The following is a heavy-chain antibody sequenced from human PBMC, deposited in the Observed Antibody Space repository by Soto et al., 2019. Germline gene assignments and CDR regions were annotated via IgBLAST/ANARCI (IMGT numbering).Heavy chain of an antibody. CDR2: IYYSGST. Sequence: QLQLQESGPGLVKPSETLSLTCTVSGGSISSSSYYWGWIRQPPGKGLEWIGSIYYSGSTYYNPSLKSRVTISVDTTKNQFSLKLSSVTAADTAVYYCTPGLFPRLVDYWGQGTLVTVSS. V-gene: IGHV4-39*01. J-gene: IGHJ4*02. CDR3: TPGLFPRLVDY. D-gene: IGHD6-6*01. CDR1: GGSISSSSYY.